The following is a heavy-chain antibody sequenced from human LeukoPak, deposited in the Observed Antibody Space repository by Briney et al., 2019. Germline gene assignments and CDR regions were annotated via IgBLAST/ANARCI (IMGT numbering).Heavy chain of an antibody. CDR2: ISYDGSNK. V-gene: IGHV3-30*19. CDR3: ARVFSTYGMDV. D-gene: IGHD3-9*01. Sequence: GGSLRLSCAASGFTFSSYGMHWVRQAPGKGLEWVAVISYDGSNKYYADSVKGRFIISRDNSKNTLYLQMNSLRAEDTAVYYCARVFSTYGMDVWGQGTTVTVSS. CDR1: GFTFSSYG. J-gene: IGHJ6*02.